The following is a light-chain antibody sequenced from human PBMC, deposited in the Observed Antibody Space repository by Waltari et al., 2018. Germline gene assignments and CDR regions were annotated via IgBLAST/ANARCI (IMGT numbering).Light chain of an antibody. CDR3: QQYENSPLT. J-gene: IGKJ4*01. CDR1: QNITNNY. Sequence: EVILTQSPDTLSLSPGARATLSCRPSQNITNNYLARYQQKPGLAPRLLIYDSSSRATGVPDRFSGSGSGTDFTLTIGRLEPEDYAVYYCQQYENSPLTFGGGTQVETK. V-gene: IGKV3D-20*01. CDR2: DSS.